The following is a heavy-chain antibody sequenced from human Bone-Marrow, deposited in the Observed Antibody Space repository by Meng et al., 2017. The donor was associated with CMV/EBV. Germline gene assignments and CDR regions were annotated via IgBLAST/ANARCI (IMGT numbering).Heavy chain of an antibody. CDR3: ARGGVVVNGAPFDY. D-gene: IGHD3-22*01. J-gene: IGHJ4*02. Sequence: QVQLQQWGAGLLKPSATRSLTGAVYGGSFSGYYWSWIRQPPGKGLEWIGEINHSGSTNYNPSLKSRVTISVDTSKNQFSLKLSSVTAADTAVYYCARGGVVVNGAPFDYWGQGTLVTVSS. CDR2: INHSGST. V-gene: IGHV4-34*01. CDR1: GGSFSGYY.